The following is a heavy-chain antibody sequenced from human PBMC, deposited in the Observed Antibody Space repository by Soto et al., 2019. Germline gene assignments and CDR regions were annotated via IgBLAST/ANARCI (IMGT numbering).Heavy chain of an antibody. CDR3: ARVPYYDILTGPYSYWFDP. J-gene: IGHJ5*02. D-gene: IGHD3-9*01. CDR1: GFTFSDYY. V-gene: IGHV3-11*05. Sequence: GGSLRLSCAASGFTFSDYYMSWIRQAPGKGLEWVSYISSSSSYTNYADSVKGRFTISRDNAKNSLYLQMNSLRAEDTAVYYCARVPYYDILTGPYSYWFDPWGQGTLVTVSS. CDR2: ISSSSSYT.